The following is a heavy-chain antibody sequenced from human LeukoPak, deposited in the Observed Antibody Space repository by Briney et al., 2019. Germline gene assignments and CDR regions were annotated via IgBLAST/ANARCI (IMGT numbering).Heavy chain of an antibody. D-gene: IGHD6-19*01. V-gene: IGHV4-59*08. CDR3: ARLVAGSFDY. CDR1: GGSISSYY. Sequence: SETLPLTCTVSGGSISSYYWSWIRQPPGKGLEWIGYIYYSGSTNYNPSLKSRVTISVDTSKNQFSLKLSSVTAADTAVYYCARLVAGSFDYWGQGTLVTVSS. J-gene: IGHJ4*02. CDR2: IYYSGST.